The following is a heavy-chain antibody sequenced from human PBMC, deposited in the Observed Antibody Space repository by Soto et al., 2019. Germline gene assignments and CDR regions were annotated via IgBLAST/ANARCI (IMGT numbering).Heavy chain of an antibody. Sequence: GGSLRLSCAASGFTFSSYGMHWVRQAPGKGLEWVAVIWYDGSNKYYADSVKGRFTISRDNSKNTLYLQMNSLRAEDTAVYYCARDPGGVDGYTKGLRYYFDYWGQGTLVTVSS. J-gene: IGHJ4*02. V-gene: IGHV3-33*01. CDR3: ARDPGGVDGYTKGLRYYFDY. D-gene: IGHD5-12*01. CDR2: IWYDGSNK. CDR1: GFTFSSYG.